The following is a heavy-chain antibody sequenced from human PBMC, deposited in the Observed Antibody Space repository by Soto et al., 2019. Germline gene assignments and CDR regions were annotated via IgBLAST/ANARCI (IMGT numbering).Heavy chain of an antibody. J-gene: IGHJ6*02. CDR1: GFTFSSYA. CDR2: ISGSGGST. D-gene: IGHD6-19*01. CDR3: AKEYSSGWYPNYGMDV. V-gene: IGHV3-23*01. Sequence: GGSLRLSCAASGFTFSSYAMSWVRQAPGKGLEWVSAISGSGGSTYYADSVKGRFTISRDNSKNTLYLQMNSLRAEDTAVYYCAKEYSSGWYPNYGMDVWGQGTTVTVSS.